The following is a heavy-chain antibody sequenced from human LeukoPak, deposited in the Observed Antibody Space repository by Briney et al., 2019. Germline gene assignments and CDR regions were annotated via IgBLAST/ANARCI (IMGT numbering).Heavy chain of an antibody. Sequence: PGGSLRLSCAPSGFLFSSYSMSWVRQAPGKGPEWVSYISSGSSTIYYADSVKGRFTISRDNSKNTLYLQMNSLRAEDTAVYYCATTRFLHWLLTGENDYWGQGILVTVSS. D-gene: IGHD3-3*01. J-gene: IGHJ4*02. CDR3: ATTRFLHWLLTGENDY. CDR1: GFLFSSYS. CDR2: ISSGSSTI. V-gene: IGHV3-48*01.